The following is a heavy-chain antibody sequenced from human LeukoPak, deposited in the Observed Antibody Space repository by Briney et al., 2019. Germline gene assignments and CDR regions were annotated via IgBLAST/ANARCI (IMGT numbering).Heavy chain of an antibody. Sequence: GGSLRLSCAASGFTFSSYSMNWVRQAPGKGLEWASSISSSSSYIYYADSVKGRFTISRDNAKNSLYLQMNSLRAEDTAVYYCARDITVGYSYGPYYYYYYGMDVWGQGTTVTVSS. V-gene: IGHV3-21*01. J-gene: IGHJ6*02. D-gene: IGHD5-18*01. CDR3: ARDITVGYSYGPYYYYYYGMDV. CDR2: ISSSSSYI. CDR1: GFTFSSYS.